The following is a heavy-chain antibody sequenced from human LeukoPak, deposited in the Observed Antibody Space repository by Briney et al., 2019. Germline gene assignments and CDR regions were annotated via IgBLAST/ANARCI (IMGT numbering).Heavy chain of an antibody. CDR2: INPDSGGT. V-gene: IGHV1-2*02. CDR3: ATNGDYSLHY. D-gene: IGHD4-17*01. Sequence: ASVKVSCKASGYTFTAYYMHWVRQAPGQGLEWMGWINPDSGGTNYAQKFQGRVTMTRDTSISTAYMELSRLTSDDTAVYYCATNGDYSLHYWGQGTLVTVSS. J-gene: IGHJ4*02. CDR1: GYTFTAYY.